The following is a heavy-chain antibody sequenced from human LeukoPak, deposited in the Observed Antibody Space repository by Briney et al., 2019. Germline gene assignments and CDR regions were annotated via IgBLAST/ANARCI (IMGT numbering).Heavy chain of an antibody. CDR2: ITGGGSST. CDR3: AKNPQGGYYGSGSYYWVY. Sequence: GGSLRLSCAASGFTFSNNRMSWVRQAPGKGLEWVSAITGGGSSTFYADSVKGRFTISRDNSKNTLYLQMNGLRAEDTALYYCAKNPQGGYYGSGSYYWVYWGQGTLVTVSS. D-gene: IGHD3-10*01. V-gene: IGHV3-23*01. J-gene: IGHJ4*02. CDR1: GFTFSNNR.